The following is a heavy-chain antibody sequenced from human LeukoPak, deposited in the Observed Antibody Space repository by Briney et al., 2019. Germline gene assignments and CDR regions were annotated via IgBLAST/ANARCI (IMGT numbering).Heavy chain of an antibody. V-gene: IGHV5-51*01. D-gene: IGHD6-6*01. J-gene: IGHJ6*03. CDR3: ARHVWDRYASSSNYYYMDV. Sequence: VVPLNSSSKGSGYRFTSYLIGWARPMPGKGLERMGIIYPGDSNAGYSPSFQGQVTISADKSTNTAYLQWRSLEASDTALYYCARHVWDRYASSSNYYYMDVWGKGTTVTVSS. CDR2: IYPGDSNA. CDR1: GYRFTSYL.